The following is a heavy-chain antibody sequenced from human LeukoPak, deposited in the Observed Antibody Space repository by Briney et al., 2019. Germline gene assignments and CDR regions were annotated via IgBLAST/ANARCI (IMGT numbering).Heavy chain of an antibody. V-gene: IGHV4-59*01. CDR2: IYYSGST. Sequence: SETLSLTCTVSGGSISSYYWSWIRQPPGKGLEWIRYIYYSGSTNYNSSLKSRVTISVDTSKNQFSLKLSSVTAADTAVYYCARADNWNYWGGNWFDPWGQGTLVTVSS. D-gene: IGHD1-7*01. CDR3: ARADNWNYWGGNWFDP. J-gene: IGHJ5*02. CDR1: GGSISSYY.